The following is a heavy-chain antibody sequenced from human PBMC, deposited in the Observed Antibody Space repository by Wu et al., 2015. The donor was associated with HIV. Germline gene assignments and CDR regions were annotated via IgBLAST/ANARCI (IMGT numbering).Heavy chain of an antibody. D-gene: IGHD6-19*01. J-gene: IGHJ6*02. V-gene: IGHV1-69*05. CDR3: ARNTDSVATSLYSLGV. CDR1: GGIFSKYD. Sequence: QVQLVQSGAEVKKPGSSVRVSCKASGGIFSKYDINWVRQAPGQGLEWMGGTTPLFGTTRYAQKFQGRVTITTDEAKTIAYMELSSLRSEDTAVYYCARNTDSVATSLYSLGVWGQGTTVTVSS. CDR2: TTPLFGTT.